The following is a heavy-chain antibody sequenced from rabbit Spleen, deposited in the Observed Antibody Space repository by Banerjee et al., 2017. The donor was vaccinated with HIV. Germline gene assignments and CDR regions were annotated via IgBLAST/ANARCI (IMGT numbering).Heavy chain of an antibody. D-gene: IGHD8-1*01. CDR3: ARDTGSSFSSYGMDL. CDR2: IYAGSSGST. CDR1: GFDFSSYG. Sequence: QEQLVESGGGLVQPGGSLKLSCKASGFDFSSYGVSWVRQAPGKGLEWIACIYAGSSGSTYSATWAKGRFTISKTSSTTVTLQMTSLTVADTATYFCARDTGSSFSSYGMDLWGPGTLVTVS. V-gene: IGHV1S45*01. J-gene: IGHJ6*01.